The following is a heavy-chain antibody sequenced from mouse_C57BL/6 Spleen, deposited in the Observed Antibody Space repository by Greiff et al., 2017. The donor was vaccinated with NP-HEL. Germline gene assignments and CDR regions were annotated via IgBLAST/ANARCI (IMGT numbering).Heavy chain of an antibody. CDR1: GYAFSSSW. J-gene: IGHJ1*03. D-gene: IGHD1-2*01. Sequence: QVQLQQSGPELVKPGASVKISCKASGYAFSSSWMNWVKQRPGKGLEWIGRIYPGDGDTNYNGKFKGKATLTADKSSSTAYMQLSSLTSEDSAVYFCARRLHYWYFDVWGTGTTVTVSP. CDR2: IYPGDGDT. V-gene: IGHV1-82*01. CDR3: ARRLHYWYFDV.